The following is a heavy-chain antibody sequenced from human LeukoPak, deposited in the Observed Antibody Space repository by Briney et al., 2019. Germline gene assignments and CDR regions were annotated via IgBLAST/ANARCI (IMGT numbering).Heavy chain of an antibody. CDR3: ARDLGQYYDTSDNWFDP. J-gene: IGHJ5*02. D-gene: IGHD3-22*01. CDR1: GFTFSNYW. V-gene: IGHV3-74*01. Sequence: GGSLRLSCAASGFTFSNYWMHWVRQAPGKGLVWVSRINSDGINTSYADSVRGRFTISRDNAKNTLNLQMNSLRAEDTAVYYCARDLGQYYDTSDNWFDPWGQGTLVTVSS. CDR2: INSDGINT.